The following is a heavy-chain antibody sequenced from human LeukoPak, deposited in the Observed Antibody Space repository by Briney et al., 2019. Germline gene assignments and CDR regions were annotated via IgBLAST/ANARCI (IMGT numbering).Heavy chain of an antibody. CDR2: IYTSGST. J-gene: IGHJ4*02. Sequence: NPSETLSLTCTVSGGSISSGSYYWSWIRQPAGRGLEWIARIYTSGSTNYNPSHKSRVTISVDTSKNQFSLKLSSVTAADTAVYYCARDQGSTSAIDYWGQGTLVTVSS. CDR3: ARDQGSTSAIDY. CDR1: GGSISSGSYY. V-gene: IGHV4-61*02. D-gene: IGHD2-2*01.